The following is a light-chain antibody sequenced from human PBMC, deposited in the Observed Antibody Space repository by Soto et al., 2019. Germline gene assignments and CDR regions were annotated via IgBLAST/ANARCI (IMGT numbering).Light chain of an antibody. J-gene: IGKJ4*01. V-gene: IGKV3-11*01. CDR2: DAS. Sequence: EIVLTQSPATLSLSPGERATLSCRASQSVSSYLAWYQQKPGQAPRLLIYDASTRATGLPARFSGSGSGTDFTLTISSLEPEDFALYYCQQRYTWPLTFGGGTKVEIK. CDR3: QQRYTWPLT. CDR1: QSVSSY.